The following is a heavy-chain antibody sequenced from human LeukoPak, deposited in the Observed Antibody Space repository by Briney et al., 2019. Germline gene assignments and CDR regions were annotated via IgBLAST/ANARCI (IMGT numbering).Heavy chain of an antibody. J-gene: IGHJ4*02. D-gene: IGHD6-13*01. CDR3: ARVSGYSGTCYVDY. Sequence: GSSLRLSCVASGFTFKNYGMHWVRQAPGKGLEWVAIMWHDGSNKYYADFVRGRFTTSRDNSKNTLYLQMNSLRADDSAVYYCARVSGYSGTCYVDYWGQGTLVTVSS. V-gene: IGHV3-33*01. CDR2: MWHDGSNK. CDR1: GFTFKNYG.